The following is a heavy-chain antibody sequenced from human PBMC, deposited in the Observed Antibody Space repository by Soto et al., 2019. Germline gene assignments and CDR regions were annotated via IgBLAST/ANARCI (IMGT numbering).Heavy chain of an antibody. Sequence: PGGSLRLSCAASGFTFSGYAMSWVRQAPGKGLQWVSTISGSGGSRYYADSVKGRFTISRDNPKNTLYLQTNSLRADDTAVYYCAKGGWEEQPVPNYMDVWGKGTTVTVSS. J-gene: IGHJ6*03. CDR1: GFTFSGYA. CDR2: ISGSGGSR. CDR3: AKGGWEEQPVPNYMDV. V-gene: IGHV3-23*01. D-gene: IGHD6-6*01.